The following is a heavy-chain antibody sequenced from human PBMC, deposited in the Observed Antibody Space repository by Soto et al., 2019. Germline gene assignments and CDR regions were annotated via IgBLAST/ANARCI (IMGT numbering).Heavy chain of an antibody. D-gene: IGHD6-6*01. CDR2: TYYRSKWYN. CDR3: ARQEIEQLGGDNWFDP. CDR1: GDSVSSNSAA. Sequence: SQTLSLTCAISGDSVSSNSAAWNWIRQSPSRGLEWLGRTYYRSKWYNDYAVSVKSRITINPDTSKNQFSLQLNSVTPEDTAVYYCARQEIEQLGGDNWFDPWGQGTLVTVSS. V-gene: IGHV6-1*01. J-gene: IGHJ5*02.